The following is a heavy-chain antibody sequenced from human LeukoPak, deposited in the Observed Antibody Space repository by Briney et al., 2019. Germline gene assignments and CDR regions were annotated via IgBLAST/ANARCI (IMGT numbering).Heavy chain of an antibody. CDR3: ARERLSYYYMDA. Sequence: SETLSLTCTVSGGSIGSSTYYWVWIRQPPGKGLEWIGSIYYNGDTYYSPSLQSRVSILVATSKNQFSLKLSSVTAADTAVYYCARERLSYYYMDAWGKGTTVTVSS. D-gene: IGHD1-1*01. CDR1: GGSIGSSTYY. J-gene: IGHJ6*03. CDR2: IYYNGDT. V-gene: IGHV4-39*07.